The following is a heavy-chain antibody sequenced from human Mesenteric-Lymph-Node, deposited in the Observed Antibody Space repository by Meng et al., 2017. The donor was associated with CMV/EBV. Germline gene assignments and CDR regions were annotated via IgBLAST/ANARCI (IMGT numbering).Heavy chain of an antibody. CDR3: TTVSQDYAFDL. D-gene: IGHD4-17*01. V-gene: IGHV1-69*10. CDR1: RQSFTHDA. J-gene: IGHJ4*02. CDR2: IIPILHVT. Sequence: WTTARQSFTHDAGSCGPQAPEQGRERMRGIIPILHVTHYAQRFRGRVTITANRYTGTAYMEVNSVRSEDTAVYYCTTVSQDYAFDLWGQGTLVTVSS.